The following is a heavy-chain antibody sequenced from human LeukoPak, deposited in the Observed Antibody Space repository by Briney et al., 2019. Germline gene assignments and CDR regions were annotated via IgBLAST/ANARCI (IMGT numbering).Heavy chain of an antibody. J-gene: IGHJ3*02. V-gene: IGHV3-13*04. CDR2: IGTAGDT. CDR1: GFTFSSYD. Sequence: GGSLRLSCAASGFTFSSYDMHWVRQATGKGLEWVSAIGTAGDTYYPGSVKGRFTISRENAKNSLYLQMNSLRAEDTAVYYCARGRFGELSVATFDIWGQGTMVTVSS. D-gene: IGHD3-10*01. CDR3: ARGRFGELSVATFDI.